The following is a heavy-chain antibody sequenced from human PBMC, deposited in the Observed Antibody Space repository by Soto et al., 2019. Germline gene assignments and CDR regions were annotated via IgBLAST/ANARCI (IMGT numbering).Heavy chain of an antibody. J-gene: IGHJ6*02. CDR1: GFTFRDHA. Sequence: QVQLVESGGGVVQPGRSLRLSCVASGFTFRDHAMHWVRQAPGKGREWLAIIWNDGSNKFYAGSVQGRFTISRDNSKNTVYLQMNTLSAEDTAVYYCARALFPDVDIYAMDVWGQGTTVTVSS. V-gene: IGHV3-33*01. D-gene: IGHD5-12*01. CDR3: ARALFPDVDIYAMDV. CDR2: IWNDGSNK.